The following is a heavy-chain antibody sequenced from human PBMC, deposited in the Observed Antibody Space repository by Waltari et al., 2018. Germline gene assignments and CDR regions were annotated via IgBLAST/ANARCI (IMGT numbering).Heavy chain of an antibody. Sequence: EVQLLESGGGLVQPGGSLRLSCAASGFTFSSYAMSWVRQAPGKGLEWDSAISGSGGSTYYADSVKGRFTISRDNSKNTLYLQMNSLRAEDTAVYYCAKDAYYYDSSGYYYFDYWGQGTLVTVSS. D-gene: IGHD3-22*01. CDR1: GFTFSSYA. V-gene: IGHV3-23*01. J-gene: IGHJ4*02. CDR2: ISGSGGST. CDR3: AKDAYYYDSSGYYYFDY.